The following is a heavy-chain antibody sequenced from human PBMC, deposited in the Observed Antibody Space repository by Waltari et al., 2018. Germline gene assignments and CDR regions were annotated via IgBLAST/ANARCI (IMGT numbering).Heavy chain of an antibody. CDR2: IYYSGST. CDR1: GGSISSYY. J-gene: IGHJ4*02. V-gene: IGHV4-59*01. Sequence: QVQLQESGPGLVKPSETLSLTCTVSGGSISSYYWSWIRQPPGKGLEWIGYIYYSGSTNYNPSLKSRVTISVDTSKNQFSLKLSSVTAADTAVYYCAGADSSSWYPYYFDYWGQGTLVTVSS. D-gene: IGHD6-13*01. CDR3: AGADSSSWYPYYFDY.